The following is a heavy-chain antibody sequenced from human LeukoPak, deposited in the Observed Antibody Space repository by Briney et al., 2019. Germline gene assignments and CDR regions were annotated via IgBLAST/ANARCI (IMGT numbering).Heavy chain of an antibody. Sequence: ASVKGYCKASGYTCTSYAMHWVRQAPGQRLEWMRWINAGKGNTKYSQKFQGRVTITRDTSASTAYMELSSLRSEDTAVYYCARGRRFGELGDWGQGTLVTVSS. CDR3: ARGRRFGELGD. CDR2: INAGKGNT. V-gene: IGHV1-3*01. J-gene: IGHJ4*02. D-gene: IGHD3-10*01. CDR1: GYTCTSYA.